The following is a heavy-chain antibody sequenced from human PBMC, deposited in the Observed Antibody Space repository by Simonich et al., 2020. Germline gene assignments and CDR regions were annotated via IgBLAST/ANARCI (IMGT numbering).Heavy chain of an antibody. CDR3: ARGALTGDYYYMDV. CDR2: INPNSGGT. J-gene: IGHJ6*03. Sequence: QVQLVQSGAEVKKPGASVKVSCKASGYTFTGYYMHWVRQAPGQGLEWRGWINPNSGGTNSAQKFQGRVTMTRDTSISTAYMELSRLRSDDTAVYYCARGALTGDYYYMDVWGKGTTVTVSS. D-gene: IGHD7-27*01. V-gene: IGHV1-2*02. CDR1: GYTFTGYY.